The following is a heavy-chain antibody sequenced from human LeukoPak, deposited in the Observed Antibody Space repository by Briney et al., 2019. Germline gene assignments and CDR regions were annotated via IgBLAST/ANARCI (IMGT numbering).Heavy chain of an antibody. Sequence: GGSLRLSCAASGFTFSSYGMPWVRQAPGKGLEWVAFIRYDGSNKYYADSVKGRFTISRDNSKNTLYLQMNSLRAKDTAVYYCAKDVSFSGDFDYWGQGTLVTVSS. CDR1: GFTFSSYG. V-gene: IGHV3-30*02. D-gene: IGHD2/OR15-2a*01. CDR2: IRYDGSNK. J-gene: IGHJ4*02. CDR3: AKDVSFSGDFDY.